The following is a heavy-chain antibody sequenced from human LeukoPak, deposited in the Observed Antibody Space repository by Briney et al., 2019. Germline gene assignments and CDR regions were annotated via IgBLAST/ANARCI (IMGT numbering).Heavy chain of an antibody. CDR1: GGSISSYY. J-gene: IGHJ6*03. V-gene: IGHV4-39*07. Sequence: SETLSLTCTVSGGSISSYYWGWIRQPPGKGLEWIGSIYYSGSTYYNPSLKSRVTISVDTSKNQFSLKLSSVTAADTAVYYCARGNRAYDFWSGYYPNYYYYYMDVWGKGTTVTVSS. CDR2: IYYSGST. D-gene: IGHD3-3*01. CDR3: ARGNRAYDFWSGYYPNYYYYYMDV.